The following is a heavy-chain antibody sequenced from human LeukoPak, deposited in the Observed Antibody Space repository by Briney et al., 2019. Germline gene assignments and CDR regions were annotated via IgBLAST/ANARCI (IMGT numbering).Heavy chain of an antibody. J-gene: IGHJ6*03. V-gene: IGHV3-7*03. Sequence: PGWSLTLSCAASGFTFSRYWMSWLRQAPGKGLEWVANIKQDGSEKYYVDSVKGRFTISRDNAKNSLYLQMNSLRAEDTALYHCARVIVGATADYYYYYMDVWGKGTTVTISS. CDR3: ARVIVGATADYYYYYMDV. CDR2: IKQDGSEK. D-gene: IGHD1-26*01. CDR1: GFTFSRYW.